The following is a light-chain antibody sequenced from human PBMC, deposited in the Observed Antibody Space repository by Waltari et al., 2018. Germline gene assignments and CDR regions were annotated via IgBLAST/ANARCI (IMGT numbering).Light chain of an antibody. CDR2: WPS. J-gene: IGKJ2*01. CDR1: QSLLFGFNNNNY. V-gene: IGKV4-1*01. CDR3: HQYYTTPHT. Sequence: IVMTLSPDSLAVYLGERATINCRSSQSLLFGFNNNNYLAWYQQRPGQPPKLLSYWPSPRASGVPDRFSGSGSGTDFTLTITSLQAEDVAIYSCHQYYTTPHTFGQGTKVEI.